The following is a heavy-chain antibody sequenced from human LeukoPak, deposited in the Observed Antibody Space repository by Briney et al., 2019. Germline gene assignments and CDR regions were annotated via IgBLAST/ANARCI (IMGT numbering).Heavy chain of an antibody. CDR1: GGTFSSYA. J-gene: IGHJ4*02. CDR3: ARGVVEYCSGGSCFHYFDY. Sequence: ASVKVSCKASGGTFSSYAISWVRQAPGQGLEWMGRIIPIFGTANYAQKFQGRVTITTDESTSTAYMELSSLRSEDTAVYYCARGVVEYCSGGSCFHYFDYWGQGTLVTVSS. CDR2: IIPIFGTA. V-gene: IGHV1-69*05. D-gene: IGHD2-15*01.